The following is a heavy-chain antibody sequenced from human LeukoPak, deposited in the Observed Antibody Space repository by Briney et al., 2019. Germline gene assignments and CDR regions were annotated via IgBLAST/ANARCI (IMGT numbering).Heavy chain of an antibody. J-gene: IGHJ4*02. CDR3: ARRLDT. CDR2: IGPGGDI. V-gene: IGHV3-48*01. Sequence: PGGSLRLSCAASGFSFTAYSMNWVRQAPGRGLEWLSYIGPGGDIYYADSVTGRFTVSRDTFKNFLYLQMNGLRVDDTAVNYCARRLDTWGPGTRVSVSS. CDR1: GFSFTAYS. D-gene: IGHD3/OR15-3a*01.